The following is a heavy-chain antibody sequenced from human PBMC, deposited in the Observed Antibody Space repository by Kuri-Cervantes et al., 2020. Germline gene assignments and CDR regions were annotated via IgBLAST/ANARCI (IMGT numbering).Heavy chain of an antibody. D-gene: IGHD1-26*01. V-gene: IGHV3-48*01. J-gene: IGHJ6*02. CDR2: ISSSSSTI. Sequence: GESLKISCAASGFTFSSYSMNWVRQAPGKGLEWVSYISSSSSTIYYADSVKGRFTISRDNSKNTLYLQMNSLRAEDTAVYYCAREVGATTFGYYYYGMDVWGQGTTVTVSS. CDR3: AREVGATTFGYYYYGMDV. CDR1: GFTFSSYS.